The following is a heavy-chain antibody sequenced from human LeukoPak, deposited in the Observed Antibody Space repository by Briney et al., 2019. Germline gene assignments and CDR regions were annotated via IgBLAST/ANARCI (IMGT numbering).Heavy chain of an antibody. D-gene: IGHD3-22*01. V-gene: IGHV1-2*06. Sequence: GASVKVSCKASGYTFTGYYMHWVRQAPGQGLEWMGRINPNSGGTNYAQKFQGRVTMTRDTSTSTVYMELSSLRSEDTAMYYCARAGYDSSGYYSYWGQGTLVTVSS. CDR1: GYTFTGYY. J-gene: IGHJ4*02. CDR2: INPNSGGT. CDR3: ARAGYDSSGYYSY.